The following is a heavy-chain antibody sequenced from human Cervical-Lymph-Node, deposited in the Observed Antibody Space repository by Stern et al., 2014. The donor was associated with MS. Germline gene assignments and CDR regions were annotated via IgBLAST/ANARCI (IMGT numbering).Heavy chain of an antibody. CDR3: ARDQGTVDILSVGVDY. V-gene: IGHV3-33*01. J-gene: IGHJ4*02. D-gene: IGHD5/OR15-5a*01. CDR1: GFIFDNYG. CDR2: FWSDGSNK. Sequence: QLVQSGGGVVQPGTSLRLSCAASGFIFDNYGMHWVRQAPGKGLEWVAVFWSDGSNKYYADSVRGRFTISRDNSKKTVSLQMNSLRAEDTAVYYCARDQGTVDILSVGVDYWGQGTLVTVSS.